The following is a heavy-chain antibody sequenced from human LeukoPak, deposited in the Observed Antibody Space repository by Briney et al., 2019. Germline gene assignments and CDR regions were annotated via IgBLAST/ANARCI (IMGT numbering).Heavy chain of an antibody. CDR2: INPSGGST. CDR1: GYTFTSYY. V-gene: IGHV1-46*01. Sequence: ASVKVSCKASGYTFTSYYMHWVRQAPGQGLEWMGIINPSGGSTSYAQKFQGRVTMTRDTSTSTVYMELSSLRSEDTAVYYCAREAVVVPAAGGRNDYWGQGTLVTVSS. D-gene: IGHD2-2*01. J-gene: IGHJ4*02. CDR3: AREAVVVPAAGGRNDY.